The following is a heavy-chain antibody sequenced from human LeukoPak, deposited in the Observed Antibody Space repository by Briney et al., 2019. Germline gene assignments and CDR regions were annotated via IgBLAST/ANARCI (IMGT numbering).Heavy chain of an antibody. Sequence: GSLRLSCAASGFTFSSYWMHWVRQAPGKGLVWVSRINSDGSSTSYADSVKGRFTISRDNAKNSLYLQMNSLRAEDTAVYYCARGGYSGYEKPTWGQGTLVTVSS. CDR3: ARGGYSGYEKPT. CDR1: GFTFSSYW. V-gene: IGHV3-74*01. D-gene: IGHD5-12*01. J-gene: IGHJ4*02. CDR2: INSDGSST.